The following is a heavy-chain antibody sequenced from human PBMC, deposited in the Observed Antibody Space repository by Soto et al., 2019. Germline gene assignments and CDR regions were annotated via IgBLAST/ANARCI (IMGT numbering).Heavy chain of an antibody. J-gene: IGHJ6*02. CDR1: GFTFRYYW. Sequence: GGSLRLSCAASGFTFRYYWVNWVRQAPGKGLGWVANINQDGSETYYVDSVKGRFTIARDNAKNSLYLQMNHLRDEDTAVYYCARGWTYDFWSGYIYYGMDVWGQGTTVTVSS. D-gene: IGHD3-3*01. CDR2: INQDGSET. CDR3: ARGWTYDFWSGYIYYGMDV. V-gene: IGHV3-7*03.